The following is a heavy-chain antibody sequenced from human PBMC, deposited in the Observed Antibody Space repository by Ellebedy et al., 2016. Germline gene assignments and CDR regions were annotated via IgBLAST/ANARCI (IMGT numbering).Heavy chain of an antibody. CDR2: ISGTGGST. CDR1: GFTFSSYA. V-gene: IGHV3-23*01. CDR3: ASVADYGSSGYYS. D-gene: IGHD3-22*01. Sequence: GESLKISCVASGFTFSSYAMSWVRQAPGKGLEWVSTISGTGGSTYYADSVKGRFTISRDNSKNTLYLQMNTLRAGDTAVYFCASVADYGSSGYYSWGQGTLVTVSS. J-gene: IGHJ4*02.